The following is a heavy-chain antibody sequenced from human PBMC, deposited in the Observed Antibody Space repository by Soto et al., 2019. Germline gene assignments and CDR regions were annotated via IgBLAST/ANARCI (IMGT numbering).Heavy chain of an antibody. D-gene: IGHD1-26*01. CDR1: GGSISSGGYS. J-gene: IGHJ4*02. V-gene: IGHV4-30-2*01. Sequence: QLQLQESGSGLVKPSQTLSLTCAVSGGSISSGGYSWSWIRQPPGKGLEWIGYIYHSGSTYYNPSLKSRVTISVDRSKNQSSLKLISVTAADTAVYYCGRDGGYGASDYWGQGTLVTVSS. CDR2: IYHSGST. CDR3: GRDGGYGASDY.